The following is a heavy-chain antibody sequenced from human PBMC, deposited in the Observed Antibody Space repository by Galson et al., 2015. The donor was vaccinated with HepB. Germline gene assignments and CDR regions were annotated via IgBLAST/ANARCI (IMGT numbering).Heavy chain of an antibody. CDR3: ARDGYSSASDAFDI. CDR1: GFTFSSYE. V-gene: IGHV3-48*03. D-gene: IGHD6-19*01. Sequence: SLRLSCAASGFTFSSYEMNWVRQAPGKGLEWVSYISSSGSTIYYADSVKGRFTISRDNAKNSLYLQMNSLRAEDTAVYYCARDGYSSASDAFDIWGQGTMVTVSS. J-gene: IGHJ3*02. CDR2: ISSSGSTI.